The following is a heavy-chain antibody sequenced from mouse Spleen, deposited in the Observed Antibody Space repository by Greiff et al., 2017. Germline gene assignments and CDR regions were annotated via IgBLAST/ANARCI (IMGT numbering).Heavy chain of an antibody. CDR2: INPSTGYT. J-gene: IGHJ4*01. D-gene: IGHD1-1*01. CDR3: ARDNYGSPYAMDY. V-gene: IGHV1-7*01. CDR1: GYTFTSYW. Sequence: QVQLQQSGAELAKPGASVKMSCKASGYTFTSYWMHWVKQRPGQGLEWIGYINPSTGYTEYNQKFKDKATLTADKSSSTAYMQLSSLTSEDSAVYYCARDNYGSPYAMDYWGQGTSVTVSS.